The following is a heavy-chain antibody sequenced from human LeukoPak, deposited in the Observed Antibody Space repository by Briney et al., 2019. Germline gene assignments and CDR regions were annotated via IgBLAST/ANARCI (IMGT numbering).Heavy chain of an antibody. Sequence: GASVKVSCKASGYTFTSYGISWVRQAPGQGLEWMGWISAYNGNTNYAQKFQGRVTITADESTSTVYMELSSLRSEDTAVYYCARSFDILTEYYFDYWGQGTLVTVSS. J-gene: IGHJ4*02. V-gene: IGHV1-18*01. D-gene: IGHD3-9*01. CDR1: GYTFTSYG. CDR3: ARSFDILTEYYFDY. CDR2: ISAYNGNT.